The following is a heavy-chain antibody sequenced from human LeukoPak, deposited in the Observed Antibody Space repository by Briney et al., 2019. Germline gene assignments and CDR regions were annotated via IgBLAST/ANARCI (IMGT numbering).Heavy chain of an antibody. J-gene: IGHJ3*02. CDR2: INHSGST. CDR1: GFTFSSYA. V-gene: IGHV4-34*01. D-gene: IGHD3-9*01. CDR3: ARPALLRYFDWSPRTSAFDI. Sequence: GSLRLSCAASGFTFSSYAMSWIRQPPGKGLEWIGEINHSGSTNYNPSLKSRVTISVDTSKNQFSLKLSSVTAADTAVYYCARPALLRYFDWSPRTSAFDIWGQGTMVTVSS.